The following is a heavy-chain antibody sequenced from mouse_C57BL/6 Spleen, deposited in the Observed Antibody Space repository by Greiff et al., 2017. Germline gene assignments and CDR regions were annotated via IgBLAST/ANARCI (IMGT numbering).Heavy chain of an antibody. CDR1: GFTFSSYG. CDR2: ISSGGSYT. D-gene: IGHD2-5*01. V-gene: IGHV5-6*01. Sequence: VQLKEPGGDLVKPGGSLKLSCAASGFTFSSYGMSWVRQTPDKRLEWVATISSGGSYTYYPDSVKGRFTISRDNAKNTLYLQMSSLKSEDTAMYYCATLPYCSNPGEAYWGQGTLVTVSA. CDR3: ATLPYCSNPGEAY. J-gene: IGHJ3*01.